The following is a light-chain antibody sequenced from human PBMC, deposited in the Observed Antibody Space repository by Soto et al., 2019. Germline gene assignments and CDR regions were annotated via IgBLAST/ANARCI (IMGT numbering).Light chain of an antibody. Sequence: QSVLTQPPSVSGAPGQRVTISCTGSSSNIGAGYDVHWYQQLPGTAPKLLIYGNSKRPSGVPDRFSGSKSGTSASLAITGLQAEDEADYYGQSYDSRLSGYVVFGGGTKLTVL. CDR2: GNS. J-gene: IGLJ2*01. CDR3: QSYDSRLSGYVV. CDR1: SSNIGAGYD. V-gene: IGLV1-40*01.